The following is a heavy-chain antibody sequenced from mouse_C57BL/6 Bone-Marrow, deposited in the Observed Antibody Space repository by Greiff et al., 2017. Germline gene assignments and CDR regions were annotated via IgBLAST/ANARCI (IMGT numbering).Heavy chain of an antibody. D-gene: IGHD1-1*01. CDR2: IDPGDGDT. V-gene: IGHV1-80*01. CDR3: ARWGVYYGSSSYGYFDV. J-gene: IGHJ1*03. Sequence: VQLQQSGAELVKPGASVKISCKASGYAFSSYWMNWVKQRPGKGLEWIGQIDPGDGDTNYNGKFKGKATLTADKSSSTAYMQLRSLTSEDSAVYFCARWGVYYGSSSYGYFDVWGTGTTVTVSS. CDR1: GYAFSSYW.